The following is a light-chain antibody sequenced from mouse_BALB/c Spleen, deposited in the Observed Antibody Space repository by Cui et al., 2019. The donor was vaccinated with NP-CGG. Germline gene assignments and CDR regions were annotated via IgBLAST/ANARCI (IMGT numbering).Light chain of an antibody. CDR3: ALWYSNHWV. J-gene: IGLJ1*01. Sequence: QAVVTQESARTTLPGETVTLPFRPSTGAVTTSTYATWVQGKPDHLFTGLIGGTNNRAPGVPARFSGSLIGDKAALTITGAQTEDETIYFCALWYSNHWVFGGGTKLTVL. CDR2: GTN. CDR1: TGAVTTSTY. V-gene: IGLV1*01.